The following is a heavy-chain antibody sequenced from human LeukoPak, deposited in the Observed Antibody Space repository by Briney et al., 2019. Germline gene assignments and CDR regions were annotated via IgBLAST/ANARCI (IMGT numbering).Heavy chain of an antibody. D-gene: IGHD2-15*01. CDR1: GGSISSGGYY. J-gene: IGHJ4*02. V-gene: IGHV4-31*03. CDR3: ARETKRVGYCSGGSCQN. Sequence: SETLSLTCTVSGGSISSGGYYWSWIRQHPGKGLEWIGYIYYSGSTYYNPSLKSRVTISVDTSKNQFSLKLSSVTAADTAVYYGARETKRVGYCSGGSCQNWGQGTLVTVSS. CDR2: IYYSGST.